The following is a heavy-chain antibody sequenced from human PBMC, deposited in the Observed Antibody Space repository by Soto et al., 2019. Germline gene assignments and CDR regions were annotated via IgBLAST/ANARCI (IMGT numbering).Heavy chain of an antibody. CDR1: GGSISGGVYY. Sequence: SETLSLTCTVSGGSISGGVYYWSWIRQPPGKGLEWTGYIFDSGSTYYNTSLKNQDTISVDTSKKQFSLRLSSVTAADTAVYYCAREIIPLTTDWYFDLWGRGTLVTVSS. V-gene: IGHV4-30-4*01. CDR2: IFDSGST. J-gene: IGHJ2*01. D-gene: IGHD4-17*01. CDR3: AREIIPLTTDWYFDL.